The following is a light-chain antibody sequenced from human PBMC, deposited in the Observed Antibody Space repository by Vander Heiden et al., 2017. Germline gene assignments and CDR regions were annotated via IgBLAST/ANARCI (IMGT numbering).Light chain of an antibody. V-gene: IGLV1-44*01. CDR3: AAWDDSLNGVV. Sequence: VLTPPPPASGTPRQTVTTSCSGGSSIIGSNTVNWYQQHPGTAPKLLICSNNQRPSGVPDRFSGSKSGTSASLAISGLQSEDEADYYCAAWDDSLNGVVFGGGTKLTVL. CDR2: SNN. CDR1: SSIIGSNT. J-gene: IGLJ2*01.